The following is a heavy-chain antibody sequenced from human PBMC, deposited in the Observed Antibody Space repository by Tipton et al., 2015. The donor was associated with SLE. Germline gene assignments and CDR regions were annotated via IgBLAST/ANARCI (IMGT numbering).Heavy chain of an antibody. CDR3: AKDRSSGLDAFHI. D-gene: IGHD3-3*01. J-gene: IGHJ3*02. CDR2: ITWEGRTT. CDR1: GFIFDDYT. V-gene: IGHV3-43*01. Sequence: SLRLSCAASGFIFDDYTMHWVRQAMGKGLEWVSLITWEGRTTYYADSVKGRFSISRDNSKNSLYLQMNSLRSEDTALYYCAKDRSSGLDAFHIWGRGTMVTVSS.